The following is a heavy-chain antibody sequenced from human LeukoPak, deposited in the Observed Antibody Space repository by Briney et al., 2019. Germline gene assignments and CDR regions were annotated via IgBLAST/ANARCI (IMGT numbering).Heavy chain of an antibody. J-gene: IGHJ4*02. D-gene: IGHD2/OR15-2a*01. CDR1: GVSISTGVHY. V-gene: IGHV4-31*03. CDR2: ISDSGIT. CDR3: VREGDLVIARPLFYY. Sequence: SETLSLTCTVSGVSISTGVHYWSWFRQHPGKGPEWIGYISDSGITYYKPSLNSRVTISLDTSKNQFSLKMSSVTAADTAMYYCVREGDLVIARPLFYYGGQGPLVTVPS.